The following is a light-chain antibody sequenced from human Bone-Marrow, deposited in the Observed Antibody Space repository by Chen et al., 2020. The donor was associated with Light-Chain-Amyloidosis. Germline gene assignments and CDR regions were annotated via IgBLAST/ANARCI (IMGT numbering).Light chain of an antibody. J-gene: IGKJ1*01. CDR1: QSMDSW. CDR2: KTS. Sequence: DIQMSQSPSTLAASVGDRVTITCRASQSMDSWVAWYQQKPGRAPKVLIYKTSNLQNGVPSRFSGSGSGTEFTLTISSLQPDDFATYFCQQSNSYPWTLGQGTQVEIK. V-gene: IGKV1-5*03. CDR3: QQSNSYPWT.